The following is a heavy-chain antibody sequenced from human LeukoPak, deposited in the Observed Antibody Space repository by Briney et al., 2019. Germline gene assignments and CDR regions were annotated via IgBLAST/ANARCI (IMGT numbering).Heavy chain of an antibody. V-gene: IGHV1-69*01. D-gene: IGHD3-10*01. CDR2: IIPIFGTA. Sequence: SVKVSCKASGGTFSSYAISWVRQAPGQGLEWMGGIIPIFGTANYAQKFQGRVTITADESTSTAYMELSSLRSDDTAVYYCARHFYGSGTYYHFDYWGQGTLVTVSS. CDR3: ARHFYGSGTYYHFDY. CDR1: GGTFSSYA. J-gene: IGHJ4*02.